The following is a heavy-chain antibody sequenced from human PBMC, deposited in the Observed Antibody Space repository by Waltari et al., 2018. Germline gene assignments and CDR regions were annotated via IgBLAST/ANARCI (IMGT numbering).Heavy chain of an antibody. Sequence: EVQLVESGGGLVQPGRSLRLSCAASGFTFDDYAMHWVRPAPGKGLEWVSGISWNSGSIGYADSVKGRFTISRDNAKNSLYLQMNSLRAEDTALYYCAKDPNYDFWSGYPDYWGQGTLVTVSS. D-gene: IGHD3-3*01. CDR2: ISWNSGSI. V-gene: IGHV3-9*01. J-gene: IGHJ4*02. CDR1: GFTFDDYA. CDR3: AKDPNYDFWSGYPDY.